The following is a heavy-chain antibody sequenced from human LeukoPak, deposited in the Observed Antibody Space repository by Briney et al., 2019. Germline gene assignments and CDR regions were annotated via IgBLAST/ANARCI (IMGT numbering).Heavy chain of an antibody. CDR1: SDSFSSNY. Sequence: SETLSLTCTVSSDSFSSNYWSWLRQPAGKGLEWIGRIYTTGNTKYSPSFQSRVTMSVDTSKKQFSLHLSSVTAADTATYYCVRDRQAVRYFQYWGQGILVTVSS. V-gene: IGHV4-4*07. J-gene: IGHJ1*01. CDR2: IYTTGNT. CDR3: VRDRQAVRYFQY.